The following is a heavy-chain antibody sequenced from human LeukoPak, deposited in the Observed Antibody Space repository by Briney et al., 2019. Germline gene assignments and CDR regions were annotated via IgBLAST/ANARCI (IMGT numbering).Heavy chain of an antibody. CDR2: INHSGST. D-gene: IGHD3-10*01. CDR3: ARPSRTYYYGSGSYIYAFDI. V-gene: IGHV4-34*01. Sequence: SETLSLTCAVYGGSFSGYYWSWIRQPPGKGLEWIGEINHSGSTNYNPSLKSRVTISVDTSKNQFSLKLSSVTAADTAVYYCARPSRTYYYGSGSYIYAFDIRGQGAMVTVSS. CDR1: GGSFSGYY. J-gene: IGHJ3*02.